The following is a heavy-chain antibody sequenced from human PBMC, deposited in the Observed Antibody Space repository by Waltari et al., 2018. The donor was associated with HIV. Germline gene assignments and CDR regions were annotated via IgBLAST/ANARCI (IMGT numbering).Heavy chain of an antibody. J-gene: IGHJ2*01. Sequence: QLQQWGAGMVKTSGTLSLTCAVYSGSFSGALWPWLRQTPGDGLQWLGDIDHGGAPTYNPSLRSRLTMSVDTSKNQFSLKLTSVTAADTAVYYCARKPVTSRVDWYFDLWGRGTLVTVSS. CDR1: SGSFSGAL. CDR3: ARKPVTSRVDWYFDL. CDR2: IDHGGAP. D-gene: IGHD4-17*01. V-gene: IGHV4-34*01.